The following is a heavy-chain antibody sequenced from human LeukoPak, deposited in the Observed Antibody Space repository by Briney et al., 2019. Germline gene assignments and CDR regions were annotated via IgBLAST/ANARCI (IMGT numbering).Heavy chain of an antibody. CDR1: GGSISSYY. CDR2: IYYSGST. Sequence: KPSETLSLTCTVSGGSISSYYWSWIRQPPGKGLEWSGYIYYSGSTNYNPSLKSRVTISIDTSKNQFSLKLNSVTAADTAVYYCARGASGSYFWFDHWGQGTLVTVSS. D-gene: IGHD1-26*01. CDR3: ARGASGSYFWFDH. V-gene: IGHV4-59*01. J-gene: IGHJ5*02.